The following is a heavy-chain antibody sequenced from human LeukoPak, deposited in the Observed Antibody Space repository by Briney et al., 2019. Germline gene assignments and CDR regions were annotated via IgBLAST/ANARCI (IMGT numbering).Heavy chain of an antibody. CDR1: GFTFSSYA. CDR3: ASQSPYCSGGSCYRGGY. Sequence: GGSLRLSCAASGFTFSSYAMSWVRQAPGKGLEWVSAISGSGGSTYYADSVKGRFTISRDNSKNTLYLQMNSLRAEDTAVYYCASQSPYCSGGSCYRGGYWGQGTQVTVSS. V-gene: IGHV3-23*01. CDR2: ISGSGGST. D-gene: IGHD2-15*01. J-gene: IGHJ4*02.